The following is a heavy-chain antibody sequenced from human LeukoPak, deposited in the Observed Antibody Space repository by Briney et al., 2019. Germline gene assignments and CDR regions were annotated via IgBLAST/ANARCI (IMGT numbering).Heavy chain of an antibody. J-gene: IGHJ4*02. V-gene: IGHV3-30*02. CDR1: GFTFSSYG. D-gene: IGHD1-26*01. CDR2: IRYDGSNK. CDR3: ARDGNEIVGATSVIDY. Sequence: GVSLRLSCAASGFTFSSYGMHWVRQAPGKGLEWVAFIRYDGSNKYYADSVKGRFTISRDNSKNTLYLQMNSLRAEDTAVYYCARDGNEIVGATSVIDYWGQGTLVTVSS.